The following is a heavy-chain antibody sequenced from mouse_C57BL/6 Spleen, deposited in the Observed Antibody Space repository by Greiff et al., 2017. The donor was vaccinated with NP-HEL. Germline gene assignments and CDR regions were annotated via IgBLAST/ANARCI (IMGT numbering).Heavy chain of an antibody. J-gene: IGHJ4*01. CDR2: IRNKANGYTT. CDR3: ARYGSNGYYYAMDY. CDR1: GFTFTDYY. D-gene: IGHD2-5*01. V-gene: IGHV7-3*01. Sequence: EVNVVESGGGLVQPGGSLSLSCAASGFTFTDYYMSWVRQPPGKALEWLGFIRNKANGYTTEYSASVKGRFTISRDNSQSILYLQMNALRAEDSATYYCARYGSNGYYYAMDYWGQGTSVTVSS.